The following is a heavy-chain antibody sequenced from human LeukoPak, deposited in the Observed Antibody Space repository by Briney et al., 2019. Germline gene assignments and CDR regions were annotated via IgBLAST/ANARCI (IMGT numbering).Heavy chain of an antibody. CDR2: VYSGGAA. Sequence: PSETLSLTCSVSGASVNDYFWSWIRQALGRGLEWLGQVYSGGAAEYSPSLKGRVTISLDASTNKVSLSLRSATPADTAVYFCAREIVLMMSDAASPYFMDVWGRGTTVTVAS. CDR3: AREIVLMMSDAASPYFMDV. D-gene: IGHD3-16*01. CDR1: GASVNDYF. V-gene: IGHV4-59*02. J-gene: IGHJ6*03.